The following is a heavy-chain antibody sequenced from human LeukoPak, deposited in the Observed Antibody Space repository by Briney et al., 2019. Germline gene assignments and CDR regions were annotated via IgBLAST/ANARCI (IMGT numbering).Heavy chain of an antibody. D-gene: IGHD2-15*01. CDR2: ISWNSGSI. CDR1: GFTFDDYA. J-gene: IGHJ4*02. Sequence: GRSLRLSCAASGFTFDDYAMHWVRQAPGKGLEWVSGISWNSGSIGYADSVKGRFTISRDNAKNSLYLQMNSLRAEDTALYYCAKDIYCSGGSCLGGFDYWGQGTLVTVSS. CDR3: AKDIYCSGGSCLGGFDY. V-gene: IGHV3-9*01.